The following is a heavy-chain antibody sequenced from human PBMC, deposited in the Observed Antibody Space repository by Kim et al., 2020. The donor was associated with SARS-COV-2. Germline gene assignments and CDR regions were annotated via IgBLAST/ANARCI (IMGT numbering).Heavy chain of an antibody. D-gene: IGHD6-19*01. J-gene: IGHJ6*01. CDR3: SIDGPDTNGCRYYYY. Sequence: GGSLRLSCSASGFMFNDYAINWFRQAPGKGLEWVGFISSKAYGGTPEYAASVRVRFSISSDDSKAIAYLQMHSLKIEDTADYDCSIDGPDTNGCRYYYY. V-gene: IGHV3-49*03. CDR2: ISSKAYGGTP. CDR1: GFMFNDYA.